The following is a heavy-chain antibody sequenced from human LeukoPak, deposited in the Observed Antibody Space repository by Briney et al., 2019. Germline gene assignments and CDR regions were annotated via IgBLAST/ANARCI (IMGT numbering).Heavy chain of an antibody. V-gene: IGHV4-34*01. CDR3: AGSSSGSKDLDY. CDR1: GGSFSGYY. J-gene: IGHJ4*02. CDR2: INHSGST. Sequence: SETLSLTCAVYGGSFSGYYWSWIRQPPGKGLEWIGEINHSGSTNYNPSLKSRVTISVDTSKNQFSLKLSSVTAADTAVYYCAGSSSGSKDLDYWGQGTLVTVSS. D-gene: IGHD6-13*01.